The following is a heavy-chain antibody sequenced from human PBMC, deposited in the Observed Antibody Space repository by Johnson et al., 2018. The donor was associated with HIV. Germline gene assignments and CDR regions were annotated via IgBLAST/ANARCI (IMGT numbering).Heavy chain of an antibody. J-gene: IGHJ3*02. Sequence: QVQLVESGGGLVKPGGSLRLSCAASGFTFSDYYMSWIRQAPGKGLQWVSDISASGGSTYYADSVKGRFTISSDNSKNTLYLQMNSLRAEDTAVYYCARAYSYGAFDIWGLGTKVTVSS. CDR1: GFTFSDYY. CDR2: ISASGGST. CDR3: ARAYSYGAFDI. D-gene: IGHD5-18*01. V-gene: IGHV3-11*04.